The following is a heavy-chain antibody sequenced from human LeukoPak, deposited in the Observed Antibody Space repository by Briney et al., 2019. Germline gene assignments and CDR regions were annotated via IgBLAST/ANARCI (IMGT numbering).Heavy chain of an antibody. D-gene: IGHD3-10*02. CDR3: AELGITMIGGV. J-gene: IGHJ6*04. CDR2: ISSSSSTI. V-gene: IGHV3-48*01. CDR1: GFTFSSYS. Sequence: GGSLRLSCAASGFTFSSYSMNWVRQAPGKGLEWVSYISSSSSTIYYADSVKGRFTISRDISKNMVYLQMNSLRAEDTAVYYCAELGITMIGGVWGKGTTVTISS.